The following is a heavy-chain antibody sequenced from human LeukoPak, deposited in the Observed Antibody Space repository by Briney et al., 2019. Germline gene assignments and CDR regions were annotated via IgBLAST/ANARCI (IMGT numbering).Heavy chain of an antibody. J-gene: IGHJ3*02. Sequence: ASVKVSCKASGYTFTGYYMHWVRQAPGQGLEWMGWINPNSGGTNYAQKFQGRVTVTRDTSISTAYMDLSRLRSDDTAVYYCARAGVWDYSDSSGYHNAAFDIWGQGTMVAVSS. CDR2: INPNSGGT. CDR1: GYTFTGYY. V-gene: IGHV1-2*02. CDR3: ARAGVWDYSDSSGYHNAAFDI. D-gene: IGHD3-22*01.